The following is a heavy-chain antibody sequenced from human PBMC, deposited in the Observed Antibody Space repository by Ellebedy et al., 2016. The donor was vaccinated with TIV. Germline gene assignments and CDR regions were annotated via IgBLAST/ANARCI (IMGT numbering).Heavy chain of an antibody. V-gene: IGHV4-59*01. CDR3: ARDTVPAAPYYYYGMDV. Sequence: SETLSLXXTVSGGSISSYYWSWIRQPPGKGLEWIGYIYYSGSTNYNPSLKSRVTISVDTSKNQFSLKLSSVTAADTAVYYCARDTVPAAPYYYYGMDVWGQGTTVTVSS. CDR1: GGSISSYY. J-gene: IGHJ6*02. D-gene: IGHD2-2*01. CDR2: IYYSGST.